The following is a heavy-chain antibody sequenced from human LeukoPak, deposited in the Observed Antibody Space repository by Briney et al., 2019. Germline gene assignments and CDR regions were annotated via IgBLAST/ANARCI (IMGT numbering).Heavy chain of an antibody. CDR1: GGTFSSYA. D-gene: IGHD3-22*01. Sequence: SVKVSCKASGGTFSSYAIRWVRQAPGQGLEWMGRIIPILGIANYAQKFQGRVTTTADKTTSTAYMELSRLTSEDTAVYYCATQPWGDDYDSNGYPCRSWGQGTLVTVSS. CDR2: IIPILGIA. J-gene: IGHJ5*02. CDR3: ATQPWGDDYDSNGYPCRS. V-gene: IGHV1-69*04.